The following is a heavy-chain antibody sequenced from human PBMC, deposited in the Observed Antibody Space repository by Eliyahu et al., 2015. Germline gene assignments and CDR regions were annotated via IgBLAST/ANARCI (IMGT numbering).Heavy chain of an antibody. CDR1: GLTFSSXT. CDR3: ANEEAVTGNHDAFDI. Sequence: QVQLVESGGGVVQPGRSLRLXXAASGLTFSSXTMHWVRQAPGKGLEWVALILYDGSTKFYADSVKGRFTISRDSSKNTLYLQMDSLRAEDTAMYYCANEEAVTGNHDAFDIRGQGTMVTVSS. J-gene: IGHJ3*02. D-gene: IGHD6-19*01. V-gene: IGHV3-30-3*02. CDR2: ILYDGSTK.